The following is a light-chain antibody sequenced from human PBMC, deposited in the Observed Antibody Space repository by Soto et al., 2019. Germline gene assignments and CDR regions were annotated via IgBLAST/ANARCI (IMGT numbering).Light chain of an antibody. CDR3: ASWDDSLNGHV. CDR2: SND. J-gene: IGLJ1*01. V-gene: IGLV1-44*01. CDR1: SSNIASNT. Sequence: QSLLTQPASASGTPGQRVTVSCSGSSSNIASNTVNWYQQLPGTAPKLLIYSNDQRPSGVPDRFSASKSGTSASLAISGLQSEDEADYYCASWDDSLNGHVFGTGTKVTVL.